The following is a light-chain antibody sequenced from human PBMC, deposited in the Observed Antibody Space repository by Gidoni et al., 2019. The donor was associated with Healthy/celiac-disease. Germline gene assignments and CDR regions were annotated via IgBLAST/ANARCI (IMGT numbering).Light chain of an antibody. Sequence: EIVLTQSSATLSLSPGERATLSRRASQSVSSYLAWYQQKPGQAPRLLIYDASNRATGIPARFSGSGSGTDFTLTISSLEPEDFAVYYCQQRSNWPPVTFGQGTKVEIK. J-gene: IGKJ1*01. CDR2: DAS. CDR3: QQRSNWPPVT. CDR1: QSVSSY. V-gene: IGKV3-11*01.